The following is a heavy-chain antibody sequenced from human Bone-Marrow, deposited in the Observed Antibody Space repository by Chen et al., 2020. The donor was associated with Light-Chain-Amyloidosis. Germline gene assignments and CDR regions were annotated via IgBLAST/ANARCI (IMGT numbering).Heavy chain of an antibody. Sequence: EVQLVESGGVLIQPGGSLRLSCAASGFTVSSNYMSWVRQAPGKGLEWVSVIYSGGSTYYSDSVKGRFTISRDNDKNTLYLQMNSLRADDTAFSYSSPPPLLAPLGQGTLVTVSS. V-gene: IGHV3-53*01. CDR1: GFTVSSNY. CDR3: SPPPLLAP. CDR2: IYSGGST. J-gene: IGHJ5*02.